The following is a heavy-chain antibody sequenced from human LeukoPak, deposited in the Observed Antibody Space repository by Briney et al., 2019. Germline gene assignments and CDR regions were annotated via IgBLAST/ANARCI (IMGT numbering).Heavy chain of an antibody. V-gene: IGHV3-9*01. D-gene: IGHD3-22*01. CDR3: AKDSGYYYDSSGYHTFQH. CDR2: ISWNSGNI. J-gene: IGHJ1*01. Sequence: GGSLRLSCAASGFTFDDYAMPWVRQAPGKGLEWVSGISWNSGNIGYADSVKGRFTISRDNAKNSLYLQMNSLRAEDTALYYCAKDSGYYYDSSGYHTFQHWGQGTLVTVSS. CDR1: GFTFDDYA.